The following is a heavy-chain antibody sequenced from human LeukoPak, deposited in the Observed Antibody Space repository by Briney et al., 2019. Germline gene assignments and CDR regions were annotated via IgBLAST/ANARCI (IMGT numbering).Heavy chain of an antibody. CDR2: ISSSSSYI. V-gene: IGHV3-21*01. D-gene: IGHD6-13*01. CDR1: GFTFSSYS. CDR3: ARGAGSSWYLGYYFDY. J-gene: IGHJ4*02. Sequence: GGSLRLSCAASGFTFSSYSMNCVRQAPGKGLEWVSSISSSSSYIYYADSVKGRFTISRDNAKNSLYLQMNSLRAEDTAVYYCARGAGSSWYLGYYFDYWGQGTLDTVSS.